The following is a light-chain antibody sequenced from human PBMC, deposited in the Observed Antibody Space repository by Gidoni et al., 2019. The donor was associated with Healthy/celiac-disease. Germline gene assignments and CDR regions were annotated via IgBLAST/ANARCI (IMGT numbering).Light chain of an antibody. CDR1: NSNIGTSA. Sequence: QSVLTQPPSVSEAPRQRVTISCSGSNSNIGTSAVNWYQQLPGQAPKLHIYYDGLLPSGVSDRFSGSKSVTSASLAISGLQSEDEADYYCAAWDDSLNGWVFGGGTKLTVL. CDR3: AAWDDSLNGWV. J-gene: IGLJ3*02. V-gene: IGLV1-36*01. CDR2: YDG.